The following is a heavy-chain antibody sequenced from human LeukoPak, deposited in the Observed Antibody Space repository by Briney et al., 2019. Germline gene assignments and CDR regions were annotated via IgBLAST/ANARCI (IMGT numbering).Heavy chain of an antibody. V-gene: IGHV4-30-2*01. CDR3: ARGEVWFDP. D-gene: IGHD1-26*01. J-gene: IGHJ5*02. CDR2: IYHSGST. Sequence: NASETLSLTCAVSGGSISSGGYSWSWIRQPPGKGLEWIGYIYHSGSTYYNPSLKSRVTISVDGSKNQFSLKLSSVTAADTAVYYCARGEVWFDPWGQGTLVTVSS. CDR1: GGSISSGGYS.